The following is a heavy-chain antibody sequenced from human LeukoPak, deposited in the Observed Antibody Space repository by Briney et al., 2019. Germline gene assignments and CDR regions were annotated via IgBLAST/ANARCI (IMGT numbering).Heavy chain of an antibody. CDR1: GGPFSGYY. CDR3: ARGKEYCGGDCFSSWYFDS. D-gene: IGHD2-21*02. J-gene: IGHJ4*02. V-gene: IGHV4-34*01. Sequence: SQTLSLTCAVYGGPFSGYYWSWIRQSPGKGLEWIGEINQSGSTTYKPSLKGRVTISVDTSKTQFSLKLSSVTAADTAVYYCARGKEYCGGDCFSSWYFDSWGQGTLVTVSS. CDR2: INQSGST.